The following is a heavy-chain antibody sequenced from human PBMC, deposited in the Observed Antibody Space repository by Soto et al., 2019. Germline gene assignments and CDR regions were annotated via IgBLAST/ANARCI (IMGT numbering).Heavy chain of an antibody. J-gene: IGHJ6*02. CDR3: APLSVSLSGPYGIHV. CDR2: MLYSGLT. CDR1: GYSVSSSDYY. V-gene: IGHV4-39*01. D-gene: IGHD2-15*01. Sequence: SETLSLTCSVSGYSVSSSDYYWAWIRQPPGKGLEWIGSMLYSGLTYYNPSLKSRVTLSVDTSKTQFSVRLNSVTASDKAVYYCAPLSVSLSGPYGIHVWGQGTTVTVSS.